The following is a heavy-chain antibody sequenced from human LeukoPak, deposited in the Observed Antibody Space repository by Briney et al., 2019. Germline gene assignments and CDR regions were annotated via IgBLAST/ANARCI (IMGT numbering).Heavy chain of an antibody. Sequence: PGGSLRLSCTASGFTFSSYWMGWVRQAPGKGLEWVANIKQDGSEEYYVDSVKGRFTISRDNAKNSLYLQMNSLRAEDTAVYYCGRGYSGYGYWGQGTLVIVSS. CDR2: IKQDGSEE. D-gene: IGHD5-12*01. CDR1: GFTFSSYW. J-gene: IGHJ4*02. CDR3: GRGYSGYGY. V-gene: IGHV3-7*01.